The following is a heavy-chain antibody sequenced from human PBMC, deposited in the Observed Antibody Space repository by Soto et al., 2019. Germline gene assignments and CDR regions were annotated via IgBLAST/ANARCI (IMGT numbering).Heavy chain of an antibody. CDR3: ARDGLTFGGD. CDR2: ISSSSAYI. V-gene: IGHV3-21*06. CDR1: GFTFGSFT. D-gene: IGHD3-16*01. J-gene: IGHJ4*02. Sequence: EVPLVEAGGGLVQPGESLTLSCAASGFTFGSFTLNWVRQAPGKGLEWVSSISSSSAYIYYAESVKGRFTISRDNARSTLYLQMNSLRLDDTAVYFCARDGLTFGGDWGQGTLVAVSS.